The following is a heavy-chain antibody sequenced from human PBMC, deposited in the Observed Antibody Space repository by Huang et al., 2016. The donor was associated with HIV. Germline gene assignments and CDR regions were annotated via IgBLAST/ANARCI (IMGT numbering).Heavy chain of an antibody. J-gene: IGHJ3*02. Sequence: EVQLMESGGGLVQPGGSLRLSCAASGFTFRTYNMNWVRPAAGKGLEWVSYITSSSGSIYYADSGKGLFTISRDNAKNSLYLQMNSLRAEDTAVYYCARFGSYYYGSGSYLDAFDIWGQGTMVTVSS. D-gene: IGHD3-10*01. CDR2: ITSSSGSI. V-gene: IGHV3-48*01. CDR1: GFTFRTYN. CDR3: ARFGSYYYGSGSYLDAFDI.